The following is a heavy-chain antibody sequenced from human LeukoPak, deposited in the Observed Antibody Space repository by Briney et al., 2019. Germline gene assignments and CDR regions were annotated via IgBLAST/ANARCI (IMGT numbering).Heavy chain of an antibody. Sequence: GGSLRLSCAASGFTFSSYEMNWVRQAPGKGLEWVSYISSRDSIIYYADSVKGRFTISRDNAKNSLYLQMNSLRAEDTAVYYCARDGYSYGLFGYWGQGTLVTVSS. V-gene: IGHV3-48*03. CDR2: ISSRDSII. D-gene: IGHD5-18*01. J-gene: IGHJ4*02. CDR3: ARDGYSYGLFGY. CDR1: GFTFSSYE.